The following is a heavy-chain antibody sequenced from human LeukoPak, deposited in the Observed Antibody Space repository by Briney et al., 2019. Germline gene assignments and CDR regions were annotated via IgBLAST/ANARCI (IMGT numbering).Heavy chain of an antibody. J-gene: IGHJ4*02. CDR3: ARVPLTAAAPRSDYFDY. V-gene: IGHV1-2*02. Sequence: ASVKVSCKASGYTFTGYYMHWVRQAPGQGLEWMGWINPNSGGTNYAQKFQGRVTMTRDTSISTACMELSRLRSDDTAVYYCARVPLTAAAPRSDYFDYWGQGTLVTVSS. CDR1: GYTFTGYY. CDR2: INPNSGGT. D-gene: IGHD6-13*01.